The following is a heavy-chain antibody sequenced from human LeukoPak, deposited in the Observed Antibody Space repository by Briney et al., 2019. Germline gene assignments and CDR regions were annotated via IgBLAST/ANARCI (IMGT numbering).Heavy chain of an antibody. CDR3: ARLDYYDSSSTFDY. D-gene: IGHD3-22*01. V-gene: IGHV4-39*01. CDR1: GGSISSSSYY. J-gene: IGHJ4*02. CDR2: IYYSGST. Sequence: SETLSLTCTVSGGSISSSSYYWGWIRQPPGKGLEWLGSIYYSGSTYYNPSLKSRVTISVDTSKNQFSLKLSSVTAADTAVYYCARLDYYDSSSTFDYWGQGTLVTVSS.